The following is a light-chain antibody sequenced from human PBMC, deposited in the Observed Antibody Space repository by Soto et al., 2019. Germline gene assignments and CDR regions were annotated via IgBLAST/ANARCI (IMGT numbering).Light chain of an antibody. V-gene: IGKV1-5*01. CDR2: AAS. Sequence: DIQMTQSPSSRSASVGDRVTITCRASQTISNWLAWYQQKPGRAAKLLIYAASTLESGVPSRFSGRGSGTEFTLTISSLQPDDFATYYCQHSNSHLCTFGQGPKLEIK. CDR3: QHSNSHLCT. CDR1: QTISNW. J-gene: IGKJ2*02.